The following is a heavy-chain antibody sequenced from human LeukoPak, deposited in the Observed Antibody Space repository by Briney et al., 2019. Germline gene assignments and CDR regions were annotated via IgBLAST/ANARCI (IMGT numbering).Heavy chain of an antibody. CDR3: ARGIYGGRV. CDR2: IYYSGST. J-gene: IGHJ4*02. CDR1: GGSISSYY. Sequence: PSETLSLTCTGSGGSISSYYWSWIRQPPGKGLEWIGYIYYSGSTNYNPSLKSRVTISVDTSKNQFSLKLSSVTAADTAAYYCARGIYGGRVWGQGTLVTVSS. V-gene: IGHV4-59*01. D-gene: IGHD2-15*01.